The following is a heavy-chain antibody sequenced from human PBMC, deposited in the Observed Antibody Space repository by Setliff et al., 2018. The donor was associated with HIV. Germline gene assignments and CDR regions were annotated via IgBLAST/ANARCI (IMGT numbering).Heavy chain of an antibody. Sequence: ASVKVSCKASGYTFTSYGISWVRQASGQGLEWMGWISAYNGNTDYAQELQGRVIMTRNTSITTAYMQVTRLRSDDTAVYYCARGSFGGSYSSFWGQGTLVTVSS. CDR3: ARGSFGGSYSSF. CDR1: GYTFTSYG. D-gene: IGHD1-26*01. V-gene: IGHV1-18*01. J-gene: IGHJ4*02. CDR2: ISAYNGNT.